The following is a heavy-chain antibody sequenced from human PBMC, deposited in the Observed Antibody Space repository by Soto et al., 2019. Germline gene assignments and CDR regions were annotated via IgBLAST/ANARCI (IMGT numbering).Heavy chain of an antibody. Sequence: QVQLQESGPGLVKPSETLSLTCTVSGGSISSYYWSWIRQPPGKGLEWIGYIYYSGSTNYNPSLQSRVTIAVDTSKNQFSLRLSSVTAADTAVYYCARDAGEQWLVRGFDPWGQGTLVTVSS. CDR1: GGSISSYY. CDR2: IYYSGST. D-gene: IGHD6-19*01. V-gene: IGHV4-59*01. J-gene: IGHJ5*02. CDR3: ARDAGEQWLVRGFDP.